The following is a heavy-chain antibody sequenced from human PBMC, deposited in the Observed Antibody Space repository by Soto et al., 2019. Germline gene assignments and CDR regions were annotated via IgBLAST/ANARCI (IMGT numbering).Heavy chain of an antibody. Sequence: EVQLVESGGGLVKPGGSLRLSCAASGFTFSSYSMNWVRQAPGKGLEWVSSISSSSSYIYYADSVKGRFTISTDNAKNSQDLQMNGLRAEDTAGYYCARGRDGDYNYSYYYMDVWGKVTTVTVSS. CDR3: ARGRDGDYNYSYYYMDV. V-gene: IGHV3-21*01. D-gene: IGHD4-17*01. CDR2: ISSSSSYI. J-gene: IGHJ6*03. CDR1: GFTFSSYS.